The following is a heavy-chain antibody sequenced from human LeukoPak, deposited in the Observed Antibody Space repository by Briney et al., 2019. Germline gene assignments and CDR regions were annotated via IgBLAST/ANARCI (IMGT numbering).Heavy chain of an antibody. Sequence: SETLSLTCAVYGGSFSGHYWSWIRQPPGKGLEWIGEINHSGSTNYNPSLKSRVTISVDTSKNQFSLKLSSVTAADTAVYYCATGYSSGWYYFDYWGQGTLVTVSS. D-gene: IGHD6-19*01. CDR2: INHSGST. V-gene: IGHV4-34*01. CDR1: GGSFSGHY. J-gene: IGHJ4*02. CDR3: ATGYSSGWYYFDY.